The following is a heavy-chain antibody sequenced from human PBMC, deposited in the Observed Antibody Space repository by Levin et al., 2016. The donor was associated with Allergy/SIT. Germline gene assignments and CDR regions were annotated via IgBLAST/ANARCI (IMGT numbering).Heavy chain of an antibody. CDR2: ISSSSSYI. V-gene: IGHV3-21*01. CDR3: ARDYYGSGSYYRDY. Sequence: WIRQPPGKGLEWVSSISSSSSYIYYADSVKGRFTISRDNAKNSLYLQMNSLRAEDTAVYYCARDYYGSGSYYRDYWGQGTLVTVSS. D-gene: IGHD3-10*01. J-gene: IGHJ4*02.